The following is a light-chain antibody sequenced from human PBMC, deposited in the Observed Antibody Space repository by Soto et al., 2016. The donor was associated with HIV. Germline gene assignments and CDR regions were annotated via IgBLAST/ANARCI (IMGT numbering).Light chain of an antibody. CDR2: GRN. CDR3: NSRDSSGNHVV. CDR1: SLRNYY. V-gene: IGLV3-19*01. J-gene: IGLJ2*01. Sequence: SSELTQDPAVSVALGQTVRITCQGDSLRNYYASWYQQKPGQAPVLVIYGRNNRPSGIPDRFSGPSSGNTASLTITGAQAEDEADYYCNSRDSSGNHVVFGGGTKLTVL.